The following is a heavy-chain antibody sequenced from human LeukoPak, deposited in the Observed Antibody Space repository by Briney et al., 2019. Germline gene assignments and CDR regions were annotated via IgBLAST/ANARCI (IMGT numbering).Heavy chain of an antibody. CDR2: IYYSGST. CDR3: ARQDSSYGDAFDM. J-gene: IGHJ3*02. V-gene: IGHV4-39*01. Sequence: SETLSLTCTVSGGSISSSSYYWGWIRQPPGKGLEWIGSIYYSGSTYYNPSLKSRVTISVDTSKNQFSLKLSSVTAADTAVYYCARQDSSYGDAFDMWGQGTMVTVSS. D-gene: IGHD3-22*01. CDR1: GGSISSSSYY.